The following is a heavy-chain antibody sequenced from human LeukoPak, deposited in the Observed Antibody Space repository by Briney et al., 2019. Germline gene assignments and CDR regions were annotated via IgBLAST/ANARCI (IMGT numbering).Heavy chain of an antibody. V-gene: IGHV3-7*01. D-gene: IGHD3-22*01. CDR2: IKADGSEK. CDR1: GFTVSNSW. CDR3: ARKADYYDSDGYHHYFDY. J-gene: IGHJ4*02. Sequence: GGSLRLSCAASGFTVSNSWMGWVHQAPGKGREWVPSIKADGSEKYYVDSVKGRFAISRDNAKNSLYLQMNRLRAEDTAVYYCARKADYYDSDGYHHYFDYWGQGTLVTVSS.